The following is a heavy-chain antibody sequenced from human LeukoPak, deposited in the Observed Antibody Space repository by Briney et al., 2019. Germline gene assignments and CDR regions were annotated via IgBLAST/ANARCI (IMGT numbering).Heavy chain of an antibody. J-gene: IGHJ6*03. D-gene: IGHD3-10*01. CDR3: ARDPGLGGASGSYYSYYYYYMDV. Sequence: SETLSLTCTVSGGSISSSSYYWGGIRQPPGKGLEWIGSIYYSGSTYYNPSLKSRVTISVDTSKNQFSLKLSSVTAADTAVYYCARDPGLGGASGSYYSYYYYYMDVRGKGTTVTVSS. V-gene: IGHV4-39*07. CDR2: IYYSGST. CDR1: GGSISSSSYY.